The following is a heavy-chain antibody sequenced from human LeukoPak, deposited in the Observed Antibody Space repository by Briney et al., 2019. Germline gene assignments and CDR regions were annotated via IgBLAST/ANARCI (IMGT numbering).Heavy chain of an antibody. Sequence: PSETLSLTCAVYGGSFSGYYWSWIRQPPGKGLEWIGEINHSGGTNYNPSLKSRVTISVDTSKNQLSLKLSSVTAADTAVYYCARGFSTFGYWGQGTLVTVSS. CDR2: INHSGGT. J-gene: IGHJ4*02. D-gene: IGHD2-2*01. CDR1: GGSFSGYY. CDR3: ARGFSTFGY. V-gene: IGHV4-34*01.